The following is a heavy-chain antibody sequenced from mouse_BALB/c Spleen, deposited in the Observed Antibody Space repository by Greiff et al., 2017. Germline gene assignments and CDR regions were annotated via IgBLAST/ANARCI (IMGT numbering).Heavy chain of an antibody. J-gene: IGHJ3*01. V-gene: IGHV1S135*01. CDR2: IDPFNGGT. Sequence: EVQLQQSGPELMKPGASVKISCKASGYSFTSYYMHWVKQSHGKSLEWIGYIDPFNGGTSYNQKFKGKATLTVDKSSSTAYMHLSSLTSEDSAVYYCARRGITTPSGGFAYWGQGTLVTVSA. CDR3: ARRGITTPSGGFAY. D-gene: IGHD2-4*01. CDR1: GYSFTSYY.